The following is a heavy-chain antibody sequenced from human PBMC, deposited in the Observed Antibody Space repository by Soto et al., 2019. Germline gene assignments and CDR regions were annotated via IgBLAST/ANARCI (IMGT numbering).Heavy chain of an antibody. CDR3: ATVQGGGITPSTYDSLDL. V-gene: IGHV6-1*01. J-gene: IGHJ5*02. CDR2: TYFRSTWYS. CDR1: GDRVSSSSTA. D-gene: IGHD3-16*01. Sequence: SQTLSLTCAISGDRVSSSSTAWNWLRQSPSRGLEWLGRTYFRSTWYSEVAVSLRGRISITSDTSRNHFSLQLGSVSPDDTADYYCATVQGGGITPSTYDSLDLRGQGVPVTVSS.